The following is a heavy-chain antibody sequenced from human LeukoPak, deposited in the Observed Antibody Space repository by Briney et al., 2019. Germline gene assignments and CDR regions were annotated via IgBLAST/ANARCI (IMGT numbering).Heavy chain of an antibody. CDR3: ARECYGDYVGDYYYGMDV. J-gene: IGHJ6*02. D-gene: IGHD4-17*01. CDR1: GFTFSSYD. CDR2: IGTAGDT. V-gene: IGHV3-13*04. Sequence: GGSLRLSCAASGFTFSSYDMHWVRQATGKGLEWVSAIGTAGDTYYPGSVKGRFTISRDNAKNSLYLQMYSLRAEDTAVYYCARECYGDYVGDYYYGMDVWGQGTTVTVSS.